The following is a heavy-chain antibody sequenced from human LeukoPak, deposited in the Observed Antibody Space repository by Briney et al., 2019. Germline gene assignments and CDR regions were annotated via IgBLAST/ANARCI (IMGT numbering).Heavy chain of an antibody. CDR1: GFTFDEYT. CDR2: ISWNIDLI. V-gene: IGHV3-9*01. CDR3: ARDGRYSSSWHQYYYYMDV. Sequence: GGSLRLSCVASGFTFDEYTMIWVRQAPGKGLEWVSGISWNIDLIGYADSMKGRFTISRDNAKNSLYLQMNSLRAEDTAVYYCARDGRYSSSWHQYYYYMDVWGKGTTVTVSS. J-gene: IGHJ6*03. D-gene: IGHD6-13*01.